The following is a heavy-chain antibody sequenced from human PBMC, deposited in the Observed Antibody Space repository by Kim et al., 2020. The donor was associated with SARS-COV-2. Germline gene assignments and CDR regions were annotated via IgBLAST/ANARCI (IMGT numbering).Heavy chain of an antibody. CDR2: ITADGSNK. CDR1: GFTFGSTD. D-gene: IGHD6-19*01. Sequence: GGSLRLSCAGSGFTFGSTDMNWVRQAPGKGLEWVSVITADGSNKYYADSVRGRFTSSRDNSQNTLFLQIDSLRPEDTAVYYCARDVHDSGRAGHYYNYG. J-gene: IGHJ6*01. CDR3: ARDVHDSGRAGHYYNYG. V-gene: IGHV3-30*03.